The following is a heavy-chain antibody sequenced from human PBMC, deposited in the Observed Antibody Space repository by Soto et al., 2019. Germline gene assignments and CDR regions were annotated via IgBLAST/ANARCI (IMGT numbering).Heavy chain of an antibody. CDR3: AEAVDTAMAPFDL. D-gene: IGHD5-18*01. Sequence: SVKVSCKASGGTFSSYTISWVRQAPGQGLEWMGRTIPILGIANYAQKFQGRGTITADKSTSTAYMELSSLRSEDPAVYYCAEAVDTAMAPFDLWGQGTMVTVSS. CDR1: GGTFSSYT. V-gene: IGHV1-69*02. CDR2: TIPILGIA. J-gene: IGHJ4*03.